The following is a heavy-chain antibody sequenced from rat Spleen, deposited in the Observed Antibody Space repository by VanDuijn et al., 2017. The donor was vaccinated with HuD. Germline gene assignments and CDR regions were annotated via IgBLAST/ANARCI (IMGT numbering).Heavy chain of an antibody. D-gene: IGHD1-2*01. CDR1: GFTFSNYG. CDR2: INYDGSST. Sequence: EVQLVESGGALVQPGRSLKLSCAASGFTFSNYGMAWVRQAPTKGLEWVATINYDGSSTHYRDSVKGRFTISRDNTKNILFLQMDSLRSEDTATHYCARRGIAAIGNWFSYWGQGTLVTVSS. V-gene: IGHV5-29*01. CDR3: ARRGIAAIGNWFSY. J-gene: IGHJ3*01.